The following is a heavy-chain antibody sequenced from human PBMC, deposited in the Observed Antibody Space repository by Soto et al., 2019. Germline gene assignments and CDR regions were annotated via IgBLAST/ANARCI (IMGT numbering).Heavy chain of an antibody. CDR1: GGTFSSYA. CDR3: ARDHCSGGSCYYYGMDV. J-gene: IGHJ6*02. D-gene: IGHD2-15*01. V-gene: IGHV1-69*13. CDR2: IIPIFGTA. Sequence: VKVSCKASGGTFSSYAISWVRQAPGQGLEWMGGIIPIFGTANYAQKFQGRVTITADESTSTAYMELSSLRSEDTAVYHCARDHCSGGSCYYYGMDVWGQGTTVTVSS.